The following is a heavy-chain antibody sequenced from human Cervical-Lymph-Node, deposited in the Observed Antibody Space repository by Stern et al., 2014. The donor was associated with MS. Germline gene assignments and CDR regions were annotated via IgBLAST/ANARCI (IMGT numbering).Heavy chain of an antibody. Sequence: QLQLQESGPGLVKPSETLSLTCTVSGGSFNNYYWSWIRQPPGKGLEWIGYIYQDGSTKYNPSLKSRVTISLHTSKKQFSLRPTSGTAADTAVYYCARVDDCSGGPCFSTSGFAPGGQGPRVTVSP. CDR2: IYQDGST. CDR3: ARVDDCSGGPCFSTSGFAP. J-gene: IGHJ5*02. V-gene: IGHV4-59*01. CDR1: GGSFNNYY. D-gene: IGHD2-15*01.